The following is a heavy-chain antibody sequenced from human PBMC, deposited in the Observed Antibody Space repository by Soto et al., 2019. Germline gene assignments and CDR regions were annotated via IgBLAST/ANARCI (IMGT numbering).Heavy chain of an antibody. CDR2: IYYSGST. CDR1: GGSISSGDYY. V-gene: IGHV4-30-4*01. CDR3: AREPLYCGGDCYSVDY. D-gene: IGHD2-21*02. J-gene: IGHJ4*02. Sequence: SETLSLTCTVSGGSISSGDYYWSWIRQPPGKGLEWIGYIYYSGSTYYNPSLKSRVTISVDTSKNQFSLKLSSVTAADTAVYYCAREPLYCGGDCYSVDYSGQGTLVTVSS.